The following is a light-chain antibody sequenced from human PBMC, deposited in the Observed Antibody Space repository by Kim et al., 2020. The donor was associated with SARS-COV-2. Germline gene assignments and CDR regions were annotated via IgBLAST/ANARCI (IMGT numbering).Light chain of an antibody. CDR3: CSYAGSYTLV. V-gene: IGLV2-11*01. Sequence: GQSVTISCTGTSSDVGGYNYVSWYQQHPGQAPKLMIYDVSKRPSGVPDRFSGSKSGNTASLTSSGLQAEDEADYYCCSYAGSYTLVFGGGTQLTVL. CDR1: SSDVGGYNY. CDR2: DVS. J-gene: IGLJ2*01.